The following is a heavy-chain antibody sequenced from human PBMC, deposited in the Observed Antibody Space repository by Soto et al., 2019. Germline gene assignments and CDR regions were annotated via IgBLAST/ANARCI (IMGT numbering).Heavy chain of an antibody. CDR1: GFTFSSYG. J-gene: IGHJ6*03. CDR2: IWYDGSNK. CDR3: ARDVSFYSGSYYAVSHYMDV. Sequence: GGSLRLSCAASGFTFSSYGMHWVRQAPGKGLEWVAVIWYDGSNKYYADSGEGLFTISRDNSKNTLYLQMNSLRAEDKAVYYCARDVSFYSGSYYAVSHYMDVWGKGTTVTVSS. V-gene: IGHV3-33*01. D-gene: IGHD1-26*01.